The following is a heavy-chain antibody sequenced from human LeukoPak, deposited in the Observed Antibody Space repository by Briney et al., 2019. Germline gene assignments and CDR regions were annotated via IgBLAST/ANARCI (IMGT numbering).Heavy chain of an antibody. CDR1: GFTFSSYA. V-gene: IGHV3-23*01. Sequence: GGSLRLSCAASGFTFSSYAMSWVRQAPGKGLEWVSAISGSGGSTYYADSVKGRFTISRDNSKNTLYLQMNSLRAEDTAVYYCAKDLVPDYYDSSGYWDYWGQGTLVTVSS. D-gene: IGHD3-22*01. CDR2: ISGSGGST. CDR3: AKDLVPDYYDSSGYWDY. J-gene: IGHJ4*02.